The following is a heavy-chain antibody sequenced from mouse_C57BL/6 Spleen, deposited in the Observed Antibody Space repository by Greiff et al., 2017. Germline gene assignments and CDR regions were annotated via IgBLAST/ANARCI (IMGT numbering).Heavy chain of an antibody. D-gene: IGHD1-2*01. Sequence: QVQLQQPGAELVKPGASVKMSCKASGYTFTSYWLTWVKQRPGQGLEWIGDIYPGSGSPKYNAKFKSKATLTVDTSSSTAYMQLSSLTSEDSAVYYCARVDTTAEDYFDYWGQGTTLTVSS. V-gene: IGHV1-55*01. CDR3: ARVDTTAEDYFDY. CDR1: GYTFTSYW. J-gene: IGHJ2*01. CDR2: IYPGSGSP.